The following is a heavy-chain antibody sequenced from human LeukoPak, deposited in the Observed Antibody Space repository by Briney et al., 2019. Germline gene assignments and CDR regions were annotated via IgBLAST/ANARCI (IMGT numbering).Heavy chain of an antibody. CDR2: IRGSGDT. V-gene: IGHV3-66*01. Sequence: GGSLRLSSAVSGFRATDYYMCCVRDTPGKGGGWGGLIRGSGDTLYGGSVKGGFSISREDYKNKVYLRKISMIVEDTAVYFCARDRAATQDWDEFDPWGQGTLVIVSS. J-gene: IGHJ5*02. D-gene: IGHD1-26*01. CDR3: ARDRAATQDWDEFDP. CDR1: GFRATDYY.